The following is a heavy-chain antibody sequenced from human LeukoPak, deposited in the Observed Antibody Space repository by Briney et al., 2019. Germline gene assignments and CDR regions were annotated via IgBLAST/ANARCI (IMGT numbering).Heavy chain of an antibody. CDR3: AKDRRYSGYDYTYYYYYGMDV. CDR1: GFTFSSYA. D-gene: IGHD5-12*01. J-gene: IGHJ6*02. V-gene: IGHV3-23*01. Sequence: GGSLRLSCAASGFTFSSYAMSWVRQAPGKGLEWVSAISGSGGSTYYADSVKGRFTISRVNSKNTLYLQMNSLRAEDTAVYYCAKDRRYSGYDYTYYYYYGMDVWGQGTTVTVSS. CDR2: ISGSGGST.